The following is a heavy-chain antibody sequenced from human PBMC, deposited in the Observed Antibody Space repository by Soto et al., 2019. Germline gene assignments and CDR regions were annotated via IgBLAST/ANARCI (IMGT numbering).Heavy chain of an antibody. V-gene: IGHV4-34*01. CDR1: GGSFSGYY. CDR2: INHSGST. Sequence: SETLSLTCAVYGGSFSGYYWSWIRQPPGKGLEWIGEINHSGSTNYNPSLKSRVTISVDTSKNQFSLKLSSVTAADTAVYYCARRRGYSSGWTYFDYWGQGTLVTVSS. D-gene: IGHD6-19*01. CDR3: ARRRGYSSGWTYFDY. J-gene: IGHJ4*02.